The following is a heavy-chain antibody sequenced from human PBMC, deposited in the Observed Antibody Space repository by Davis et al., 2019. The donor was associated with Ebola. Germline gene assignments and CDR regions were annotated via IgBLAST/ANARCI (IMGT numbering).Heavy chain of an antibody. CDR3: VWQQLPKDADY. D-gene: IGHD6-13*01. V-gene: IGHV1-18*01. CDR2: ISAYNGNT. CDR1: GYTFTSYG. J-gene: IGHJ4*02. Sequence: ASVKVSCKASGYTFTSYGISWVRQAPGQGLEWMGWISAYNGNTNYAQKLQGRVTMTTDTSTSTAYMELRSLRSDDTAVYYCVWQQLPKDADYWGQGTLVTVSS.